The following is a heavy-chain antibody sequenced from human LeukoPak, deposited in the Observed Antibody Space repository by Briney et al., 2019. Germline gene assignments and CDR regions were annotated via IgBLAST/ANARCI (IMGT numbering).Heavy chain of an antibody. Sequence: SETLSLTCTVSAGSISSYYWSWIRQPPGKGLEWIGYIYYSGSTNYNPSLKSRVTISVDTSKNQFSLKLSSVTAADTAVYYCARAGGLGPITMVRGAPLYYYYMDVWGKGTTVTVSS. CDR2: IYYSGST. CDR3: ARAGGLGPITMVRGAPLYYYYMDV. CDR1: AGSISSYY. D-gene: IGHD3-10*01. V-gene: IGHV4-59*01. J-gene: IGHJ6*03.